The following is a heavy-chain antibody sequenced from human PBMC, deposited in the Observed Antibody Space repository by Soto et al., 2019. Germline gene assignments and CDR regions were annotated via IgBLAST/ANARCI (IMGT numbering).Heavy chain of an antibody. Sequence: VQLVESGGGPVQPGGSLTLSCAVSGFTLRSYWMHWVRQAPGKGLEGVARIDSDGRSTNYADSVKGRFTISRDNAKNTVFLHMNSLRAEDRAVYYCARGVVVYQQLVRGRDRFDPWGQGTLVTVSS. CDR1: GFTLRSYW. CDR2: IDSDGRST. J-gene: IGHJ5*02. D-gene: IGHD6-13*01. CDR3: ARGVVVYQQLVRGRDRFDP. V-gene: IGHV3-74*01.